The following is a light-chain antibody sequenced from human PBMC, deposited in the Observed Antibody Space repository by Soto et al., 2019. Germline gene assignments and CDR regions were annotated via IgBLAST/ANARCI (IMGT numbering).Light chain of an antibody. CDR3: QQRSNWPPYT. Sequence: EIVLTQSPATLSLSPGERATLSCRASQSVSSNLLWYQQKPGQAPRLLIYDASNRATGIPARFSGSGSGTDFPLTISSLEPEDFAVYYCQQRSNWPPYTFGQGTKLEIK. J-gene: IGKJ2*01. CDR2: DAS. CDR1: QSVSSN. V-gene: IGKV3-11*01.